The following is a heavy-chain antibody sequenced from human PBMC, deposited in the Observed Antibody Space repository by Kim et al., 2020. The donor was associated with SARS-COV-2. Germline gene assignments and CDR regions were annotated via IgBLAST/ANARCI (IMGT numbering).Heavy chain of an antibody. CDR3: ARWVRGGYYSDY. J-gene: IGHJ4*02. Sequence: YYNPSLKSRVTISVDTSKNQFSLKLSSVTAADTAVYYCARWVRGGYYSDYWGQGTLVTVSS. D-gene: IGHD3-22*01. V-gene: IGHV4-31*02.